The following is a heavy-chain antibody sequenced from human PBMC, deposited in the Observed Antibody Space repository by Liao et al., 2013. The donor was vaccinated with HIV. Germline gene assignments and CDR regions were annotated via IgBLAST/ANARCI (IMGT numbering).Heavy chain of an antibody. CDR1: GGSFSGYY. V-gene: IGHV4-34*01. J-gene: IGHJ5*02. D-gene: IGHD6-13*01. Sequence: QVQLQQWGAGLLKPSETLSLTCAVYGGSFSGYYWSWIRQPPGKGLEWIGEINHSGSTNFNPSLKSRVTISVDTSKNQFSLKLSSVTAADTAVYYCARERIGSSWDRFWFDPGAREPWSPSPQ. CDR3: ARERIGSSWDRFWFDP. CDR2: INHSGST.